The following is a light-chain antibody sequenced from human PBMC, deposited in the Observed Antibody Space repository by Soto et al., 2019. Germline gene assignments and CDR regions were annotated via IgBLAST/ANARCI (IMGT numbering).Light chain of an antibody. CDR2: DAS. J-gene: IGKJ5*01. CDR3: HQRNQ. Sequence: EVVLTQSPATLSLSPGERATLSCRASQSVSSNLAWYQQKPGQAPRLLIYDASNRATGIPARFSGSGSGTDFTLTISSVEPEDFAMYYCHQRNQFGQGTRLEI. V-gene: IGKV3-11*01. CDR1: QSVSSN.